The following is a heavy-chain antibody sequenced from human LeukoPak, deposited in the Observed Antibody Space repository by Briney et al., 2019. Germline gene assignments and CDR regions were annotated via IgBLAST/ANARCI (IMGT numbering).Heavy chain of an antibody. CDR2: IGTAGEI. V-gene: IGHV3-13*01. D-gene: IGHD5-18*01. J-gene: IGHJ6*03. CDR1: GFTFRSYD. Sequence: GGSLRLSCAASGFTFRSYDMHWVRQATGKGLEWVSGIGTAGEIYYPGSVKGRFTISRDNSKNTLYLQMNSLRAEDTAVYYCAKDQKRGYSYGYLFYYYYMDVWGKGTTVTISS. CDR3: AKDQKRGYSYGYLFYYYYMDV.